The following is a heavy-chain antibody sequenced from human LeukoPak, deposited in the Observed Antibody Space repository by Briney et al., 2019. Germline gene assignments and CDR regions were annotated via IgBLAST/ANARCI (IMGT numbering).Heavy chain of an antibody. V-gene: IGHV4-34*01. CDR3: ARYKDSSGYYYFDY. CDR1: GGSFGGYY. CDR2: INHSGST. Sequence: SETLSLTCAVYGGSFGGYYWSWIRQPPGKGLEWIGEINHSGSTNYNPSLKSRVTISVDTSKNQFSLKLSSVTAADTAVYYCARYKDSSGYYYFDYWGQGTLVTVSS. J-gene: IGHJ4*02. D-gene: IGHD3-22*01.